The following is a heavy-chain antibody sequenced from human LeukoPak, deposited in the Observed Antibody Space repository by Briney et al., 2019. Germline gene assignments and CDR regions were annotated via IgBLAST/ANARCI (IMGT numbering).Heavy chain of an antibody. CDR2: ISYDGSNK. D-gene: IGHD3-10*02. CDR1: GFTFSSYA. V-gene: IGHV3-30*04. CDR3: AELGITMIGGV. Sequence: GRSLRLSCAASGFTFSSYAVHWVRQAPGKGLEWVALISYDGSNKYYADSVKGRFTISRDNAKNSLYLQMNSLRAEDTAVYYCAELGITMIGGVWGKGTTVTISS. J-gene: IGHJ6*04.